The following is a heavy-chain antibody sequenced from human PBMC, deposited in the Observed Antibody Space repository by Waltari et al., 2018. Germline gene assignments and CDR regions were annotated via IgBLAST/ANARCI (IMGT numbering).Heavy chain of an antibody. CDR2: IYPGDSDT. J-gene: IGHJ3*02. Sequence: EVQLVQSGAEVKKPGESLKISCKGSGYSFTSYWIGWVRQMPGKGLEWVGIIYPGDSDTRYSPSFQGQVTISADKSISTAYLQWSSLKASDTAMYYCARQPYYYGSGSYSHAFDIWGQGTMVTVSS. CDR1: GYSFTSYW. D-gene: IGHD3-10*01. V-gene: IGHV5-51*01. CDR3: ARQPYYYGSGSYSHAFDI.